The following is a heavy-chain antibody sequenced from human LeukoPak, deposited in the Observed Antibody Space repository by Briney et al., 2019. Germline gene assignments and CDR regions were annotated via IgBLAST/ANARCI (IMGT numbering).Heavy chain of an antibody. CDR1: GLTFSSYW. CDR3: ARDWSLAVAGTPYY. V-gene: IGHV3-74*01. J-gene: IGHJ4*02. CDR2: INSDGSST. D-gene: IGHD6-19*01. Sequence: PGGSLRLSCAASGLTFSSYWMHWVRQAPGKGLVWVSRINSDGSSTSYADSVRGRFTISRDDAKNTLYLQMNSLRAEDTAVYYCARDWSLAVAGTPYYWGQGTLVTVSS.